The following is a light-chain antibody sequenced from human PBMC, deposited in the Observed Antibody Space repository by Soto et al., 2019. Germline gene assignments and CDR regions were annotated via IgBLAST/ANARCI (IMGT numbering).Light chain of an antibody. Sequence: EIVMTQSPATLSVSPGERATLSCRASQSVSSNLAWYQQKPGQAPRLLIYGASTRATGIPARFSGSGSGTEFTLTISSLQPDDSATYYCQQYSTFWTFGQGIKVDIK. CDR2: GAS. CDR1: QSVSSN. V-gene: IGKV3-15*01. CDR3: QQYSTFWT. J-gene: IGKJ1*01.